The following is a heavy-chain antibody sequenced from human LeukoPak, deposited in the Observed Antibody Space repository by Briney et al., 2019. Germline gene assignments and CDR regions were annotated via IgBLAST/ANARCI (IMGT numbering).Heavy chain of an antibody. D-gene: IGHD7-27*01. V-gene: IGHV4-31*03. CDR3: ARNILGSDTFDI. CDR1: GGSISSGGHY. J-gene: IGHJ3*02. Sequence: KASETLSLTCTVSGGSISSGGHYWSWIRQHPGRGLEWIGYICISGSTYYNPSLKSRVTISLDTSKNQFSLKLNSVTAADTAIYYCARNILGSDTFDIWGQGTLVTVSS. CDR2: ICISGST.